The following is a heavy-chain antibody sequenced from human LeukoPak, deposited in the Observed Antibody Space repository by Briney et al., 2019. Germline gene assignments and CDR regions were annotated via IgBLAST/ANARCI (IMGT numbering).Heavy chain of an antibody. J-gene: IGHJ4*02. CDR2: IYSGGST. CDR1: GFTVCRNY. D-gene: IGHD3-9*01. Sequence: GRSLRLSCAASGFTVCRNYMNWVRQAPGKGLEWVSVIYSGGSTYYADSVKGRFTISRDDSKKTVYLQMNSLRAEDTAVYYCARESDILTGYPFDYWGQGTLVTVSS. CDR3: ARESDILTGYPFDY. V-gene: IGHV3-66*01.